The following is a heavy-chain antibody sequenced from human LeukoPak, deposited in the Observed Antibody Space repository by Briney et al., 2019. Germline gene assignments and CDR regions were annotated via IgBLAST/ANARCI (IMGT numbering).Heavy chain of an antibody. J-gene: IGHJ4*02. CDR1: GYTLTSYA. D-gene: IGHD3-10*01. CDR3: AKNGGFYGSGRRGFDY. CDR2: INTNTGNP. V-gene: IGHV7-4-1*02. Sequence: ASVKVSCKASGYTLTSYAMNWVRQAPGQGLEWMGWINTNTGNPTYAQGFTGRFVFSLDTSVSTAYLQISSLKAEDTAVYYCAKNGGFYGSGRRGFDYWGQGTLVTVSS.